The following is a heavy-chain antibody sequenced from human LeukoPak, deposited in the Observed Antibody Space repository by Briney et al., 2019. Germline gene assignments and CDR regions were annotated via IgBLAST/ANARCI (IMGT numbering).Heavy chain of an antibody. CDR1: GFTFDDYA. Sequence: GGSLRLSCAASGFTFDDYAMHWARQAPGKGLEWVSGISWNSGSIGYADSVKGRFTISRDNAKNSLYLQMNSLRAEDTALYYCAKEHDSSGYYLKDGFDYWGQGTLVTVSS. CDR3: AKEHDSSGYYLKDGFDY. CDR2: ISWNSGSI. J-gene: IGHJ4*02. D-gene: IGHD3-22*01. V-gene: IGHV3-9*01.